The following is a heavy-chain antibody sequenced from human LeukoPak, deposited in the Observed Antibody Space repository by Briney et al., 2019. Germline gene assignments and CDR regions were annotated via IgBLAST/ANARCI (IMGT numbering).Heavy chain of an antibody. D-gene: IGHD3-9*01. Sequence: GGSLRPSCAASGFTFSSYWMSWVRQAPGKGLEWVANIKQDGSEKYYVDSVKGRFTISRDNAKNSLYLQMNSLRAEDTAVYYCAREGRYFDRLPYDDAFDIWGQGTMVTVSS. CDR2: IKQDGSEK. J-gene: IGHJ3*02. CDR1: GFTFSSYW. V-gene: IGHV3-7*01. CDR3: AREGRYFDRLPYDDAFDI.